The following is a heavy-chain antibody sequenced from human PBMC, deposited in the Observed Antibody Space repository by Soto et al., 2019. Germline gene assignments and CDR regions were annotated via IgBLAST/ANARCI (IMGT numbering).Heavy chain of an antibody. J-gene: IGHJ5*02. V-gene: IGHV5-51*03. Sequence: EVQRVQSGAEVKKAGESLKISCQGSGYSFTNYWVGWVRQIPGRGLEWMGIIHPGDSDTRYSPFFQGQVTISADKSTSTAYLQWSSLKASDTAMYYCARHNRYSSTWFEGWFDPWGQGTLVTVSS. CDR2: IHPGDSDT. D-gene: IGHD6-13*01. CDR3: ARHNRYSSTWFEGWFDP. CDR1: GYSFTNYW.